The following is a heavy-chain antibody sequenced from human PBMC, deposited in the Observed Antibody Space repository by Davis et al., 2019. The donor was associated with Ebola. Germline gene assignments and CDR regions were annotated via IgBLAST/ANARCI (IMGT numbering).Heavy chain of an antibody. CDR2: IDYSGTT. J-gene: IGHJ4*02. V-gene: IGHV4-39*01. CDR1: GGSISSYY. CDR3: ARAEGSGWYHKF. D-gene: IGHD6-19*01. Sequence: SETLSLTCTASGGSISSYYWGWIRQPPGKGLEWIGSIDYSGTTNHNPSLKSRVTISVDTSNNKFSLKLSSVTAADTDVYYCARAEGSGWYHKFWGQGNLVTVSS.